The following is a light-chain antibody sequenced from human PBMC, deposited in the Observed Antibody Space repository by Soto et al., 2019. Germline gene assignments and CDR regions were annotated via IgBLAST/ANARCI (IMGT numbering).Light chain of an antibody. CDR3: QQYSHWRT. CDR2: GAS. J-gene: IGKJ1*01. CDR1: QSIDSD. Sequence: EIMMTQSPANVSVFPGERATLSCRASQSIDSDLAWYQQKPGHVPRLLIYGASTRATGLPARFSGSGSGTDFTLTSISLQSDDFAVYYCQQYSHWRTFGPGTKGEIK. V-gene: IGKV3-15*01.